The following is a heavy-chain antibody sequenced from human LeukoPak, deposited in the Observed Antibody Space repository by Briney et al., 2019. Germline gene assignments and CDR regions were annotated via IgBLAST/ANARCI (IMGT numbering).Heavy chain of an antibody. CDR1: GGSFSGYY. D-gene: IGHD6-19*01. V-gene: IGHV4-34*01. CDR3: ARNPNSGWYRFGAFDI. Sequence: PSETLSLTCAVYGGSFSGYYWSWIRQPPGKGLEWIGEINHSGSTNYNPSLKSRVTISVDTSKNQFSLKLSSGTAADTAVYYCARNPNSGWYRFGAFDIGGQGTMFTVSS. J-gene: IGHJ3*02. CDR2: INHSGST.